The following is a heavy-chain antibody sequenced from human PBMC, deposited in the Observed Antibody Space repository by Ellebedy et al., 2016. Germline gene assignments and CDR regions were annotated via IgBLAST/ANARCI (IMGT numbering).Heavy chain of an antibody. Sequence: ASVKVSCXASGYTFTDYHMHWVRQAPGQGLEWMGWINPNGGGTSYAQKFQGRVTLTRDTSIRTVYMEVSRLRSDDTAVYYCARGGYGSGSYYNPLRYYYGMDVWGQGTTVTVSS. J-gene: IGHJ6*02. V-gene: IGHV1-2*02. D-gene: IGHD3-10*01. CDR1: GYTFTDYH. CDR2: INPNGGGT. CDR3: ARGGYGSGSYYNPLRYYYGMDV.